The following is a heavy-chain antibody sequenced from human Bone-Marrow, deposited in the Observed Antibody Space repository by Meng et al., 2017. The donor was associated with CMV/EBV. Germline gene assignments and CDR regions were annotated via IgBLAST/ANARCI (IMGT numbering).Heavy chain of an antibody. J-gene: IGHJ4*02. CDR3: AKGGSSNWEIDY. CDR1: GFTFSSYW. Sequence: GESLKISCAASGFTFSSYWMHWVRQAPGKGLVWVSAISGSGGSTLYADSVKGRFTISRDNSKNTLYLQMNSLRAEDTAVYYCAKGGSSNWEIDYWGQGTRVTVSS. CDR2: ISGSGGST. D-gene: IGHD1-26*01. V-gene: IGHV3-23*01.